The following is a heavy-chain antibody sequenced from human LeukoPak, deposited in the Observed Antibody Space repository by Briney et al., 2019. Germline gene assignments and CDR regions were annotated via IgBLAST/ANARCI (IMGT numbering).Heavy chain of an antibody. Sequence: GESLKISCKTSGYRFTNYWIGWVRQMPGKGLEWMGVIYPGDSDTTYSPPFQGQVTISADKSIVTAFLQWGSLKASDTAMYYCARLRAGTSTEYDYWGQGTLVTVSS. CDR2: IYPGDSDT. V-gene: IGHV5-51*01. D-gene: IGHD6-19*01. J-gene: IGHJ4*02. CDR1: GYRFTNYW. CDR3: ARLRAGTSTEYDY.